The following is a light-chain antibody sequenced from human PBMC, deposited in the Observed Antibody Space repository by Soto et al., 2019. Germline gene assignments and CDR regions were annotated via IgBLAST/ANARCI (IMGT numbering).Light chain of an antibody. Sequence: VLTPPRSVSGSPGQSVTISCTGTSSDFGGYNYVSWYQHHPGKAPKLMIYDVSERPSGVPDRFSGSKSGNTASLTISGLQAEDEADYYCCSYAGTFYVFGTGTKVTVL. CDR2: DVS. CDR3: CSYAGTFYV. V-gene: IGLV2-11*01. CDR1: SSDFGGYNY. J-gene: IGLJ1*01.